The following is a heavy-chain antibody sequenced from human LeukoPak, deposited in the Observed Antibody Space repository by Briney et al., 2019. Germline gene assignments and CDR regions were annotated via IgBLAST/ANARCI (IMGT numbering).Heavy chain of an antibody. D-gene: IGHD3-10*01. Sequence: SQTLPLTCAISGDSVSSNSAIWNWIRQSPSRGLEWLGRTYYRSKWYIDYGASVKSRITINADTSKNQFSLQPNSVTPEDTAVYYCARGYYASGFNPWGQGTLVTVSS. CDR3: ARGYYASGFNP. CDR2: TYYRSKWYI. V-gene: IGHV6-1*01. CDR1: GDSVSSNSAI. J-gene: IGHJ5*02.